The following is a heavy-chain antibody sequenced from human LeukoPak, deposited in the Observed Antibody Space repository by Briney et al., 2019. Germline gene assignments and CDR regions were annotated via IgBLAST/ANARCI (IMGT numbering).Heavy chain of an antibody. CDR2: IRSKAKNYAT. J-gene: IGHJ4*02. CDR3: SSRSIVGTTPLFDY. D-gene: IGHD1-26*01. CDR1: GFTFSGTD. V-gene: IGHV3-73*01. Sequence: GGSLRLSCAASGFTFSGTDMRWVRQASGKGLEWVGRIRSKAKNYATAYAASVKGRFTISRDDSKNTAYLQMNSLKTEDTALYYCSSRSIVGTTPLFDYWGQGALVTVSS.